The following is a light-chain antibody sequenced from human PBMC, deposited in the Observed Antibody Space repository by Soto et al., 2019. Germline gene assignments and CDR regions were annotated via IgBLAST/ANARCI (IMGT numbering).Light chain of an antibody. CDR3: QSHDSSLSAYV. V-gene: IGLV1-40*01. J-gene: IGLJ1*01. CDR2: GNS. CDR1: SSNIGAGYD. Sequence: QSVLTQPHSVSGAQGQRVTISCTGSSSNIGAGYDVHWYQQLPGTAPKLLIYGNSTRPSGVPDRFSGSKSGTSASLAITGLQAEDEADFYCQSHDSSLSAYVFGTGTKVTVL.